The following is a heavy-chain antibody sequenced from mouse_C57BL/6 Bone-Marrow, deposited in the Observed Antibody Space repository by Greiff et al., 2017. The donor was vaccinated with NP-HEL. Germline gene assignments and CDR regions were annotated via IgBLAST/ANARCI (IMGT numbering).Heavy chain of an antibody. V-gene: IGHV1-50*01. CDR2: IDPSDSYT. Sequence: QVQLQQPGAELVKPGASVKLSCKASGYTFTSYWMQWVKQRPGQGLEWIGEIDPSDSYTNYNQKFKGKATLTVDTSSSTAYMQLSSLTSEDSAVYYCAREGTYDYGSSYVLYYYAMDYWGQGTSVTVSS. CDR1: GYTFTSYW. D-gene: IGHD1-1*01. J-gene: IGHJ4*01. CDR3: AREGTYDYGSSYVLYYYAMDY.